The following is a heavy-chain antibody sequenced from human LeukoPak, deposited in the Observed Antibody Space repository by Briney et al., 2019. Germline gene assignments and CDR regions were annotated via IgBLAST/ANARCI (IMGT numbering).Heavy chain of an antibody. V-gene: IGHV1-8*01. J-gene: IGHJ6*02. CDR2: MNPNSGYT. Sequence: GASVKVSCKASGYTFTSYDINWVRQATGQGLEWMGWMNPNSGYTGYAQKFQGRVTMTRNTSIGTAYMELSSLRSEETAVYYCARPNYDLLTGYYPLLDVWGQGTTVTVSS. CDR1: GYTFTSYD. CDR3: ARPNYDLLTGYYPLLDV. D-gene: IGHD3-9*01.